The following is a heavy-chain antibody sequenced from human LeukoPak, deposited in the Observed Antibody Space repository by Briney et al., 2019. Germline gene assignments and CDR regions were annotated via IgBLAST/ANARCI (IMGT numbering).Heavy chain of an antibody. D-gene: IGHD6-19*01. J-gene: IGHJ5*02. CDR2: ISSSSSYI. V-gene: IGHV3-21*01. CDR3: ARNPYSSGWYAP. CDR1: GFTFSSYA. Sequence: GGSLRLSCAASGFTFSSYAMNWVRQAPGKGLEWVSSISSSSSYIYYADSVKGRFTISRDNAKNSLYLQMNSLRAEDTAVYYCARNPYSSGWYAPRGQGTLVTVSS.